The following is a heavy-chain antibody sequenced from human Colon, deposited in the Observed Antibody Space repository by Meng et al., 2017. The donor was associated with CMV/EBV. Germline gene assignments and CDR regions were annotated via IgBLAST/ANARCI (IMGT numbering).Heavy chain of an antibody. CDR1: GYTFTNYD. CDR2: MNVNSGNT. V-gene: IGHV1-8*02. Sequence: ASVKVSCKASGYTFTNYDINWVRQAAGQGLEWMGWMNVNSGNTGYAQKFQGRVSITRNTTITTAYMELSNLTSEDTAVYYCARGHYDFWSGHSYSYGMDVWGQGTTVTVSS. J-gene: IGHJ6*02. CDR3: ARGHYDFWSGHSYSYGMDV. D-gene: IGHD3-3*01.